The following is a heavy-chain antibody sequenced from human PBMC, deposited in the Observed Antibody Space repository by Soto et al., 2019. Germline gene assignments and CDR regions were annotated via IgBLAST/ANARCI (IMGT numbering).Heavy chain of an antibody. V-gene: IGHV3-74*01. J-gene: IGHJ6*03. D-gene: IGHD3-10*01. Sequence: PGGSLRLSCAASGFTFSSYWMHWVRQAPGKGLVWVSRINSDGSSTSYADSVKGRFTISRDNAKNTLYLQMNSLRAEDTAVYYCARDTVSLLWFGELLYSYYYYMYVWGKGTTVTVSS. CDR3: ARDTVSLLWFGELLYSYYYYMYV. CDR2: INSDGSST. CDR1: GFTFSSYW.